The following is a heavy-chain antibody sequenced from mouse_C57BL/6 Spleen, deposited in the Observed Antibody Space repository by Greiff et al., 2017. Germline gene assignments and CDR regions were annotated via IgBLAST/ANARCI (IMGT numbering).Heavy chain of an antibody. Sequence: EVKVVESGGGLVKPGGSLKLSCAASGFTFSDYGMHWVRQAPEKGLEWVAYISSGSSTIYYADTVKGRFTISRDNAKNTLFLQMTSLRSEDTAMYYCARREITTKAMDYWGQGTSVTVSS. CDR3: ARREITTKAMDY. V-gene: IGHV5-17*01. CDR2: ISSGSSTI. D-gene: IGHD1-1*01. CDR1: GFTFSDYG. J-gene: IGHJ4*01.